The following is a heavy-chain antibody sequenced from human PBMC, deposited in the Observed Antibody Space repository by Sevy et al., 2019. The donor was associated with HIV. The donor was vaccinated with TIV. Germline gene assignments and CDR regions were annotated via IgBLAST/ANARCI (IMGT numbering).Heavy chain of an antibody. D-gene: IGHD3-22*01. Sequence: GGSLRLSCAASGLSFSNAWMAWVRQAPGKGLEWVGRIRSETGGGTTDFAAFAKGKFTISSDDPKNTMYLQMNSLKTADTAVYYCAIDHRRDGMIVVPFEKWGLGTLVTVSS. CDR3: AIDHRRDGMIVVPFEK. J-gene: IGHJ4*02. V-gene: IGHV3-15*01. CDR2: IRSETGGGTT. CDR1: GLSFSNAW.